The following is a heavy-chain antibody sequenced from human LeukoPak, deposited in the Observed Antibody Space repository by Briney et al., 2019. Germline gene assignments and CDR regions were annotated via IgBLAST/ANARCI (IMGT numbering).Heavy chain of an antibody. Sequence: PSETLSLTCTVSGGSISSHYWSWIRQPPGKGLEWIGYIYYSGSTNYNTSLKSRVTISVDTSKNQFSLKLSSVTAADTAVYYCAREWDYCSSTCCPNDAFDIWGQGTMVTVSS. J-gene: IGHJ3*02. D-gene: IGHD2-2*01. V-gene: IGHV4-59*11. CDR3: AREWDYCSSTCCPNDAFDI. CDR2: IYYSGST. CDR1: GGSISSHY.